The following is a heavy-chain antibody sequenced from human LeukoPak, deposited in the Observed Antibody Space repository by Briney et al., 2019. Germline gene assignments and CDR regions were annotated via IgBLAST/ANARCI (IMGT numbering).Heavy chain of an antibody. Sequence: SQTLTLTCTVSGGSISSGGYYWSWIRQHPGKGLEWIGYIYYSGSTYYNPSLKSRVTISVDTSKNKFSLKLSSVTAADTAVYYCARGRITLLVVGPIFDPWGQGTLFTV. J-gene: IGHJ5*02. D-gene: IGHD3-22*01. V-gene: IGHV4-31*03. CDR2: IYYSGST. CDR3: ARGRITLLVVGPIFDP. CDR1: GGSISSGGYY.